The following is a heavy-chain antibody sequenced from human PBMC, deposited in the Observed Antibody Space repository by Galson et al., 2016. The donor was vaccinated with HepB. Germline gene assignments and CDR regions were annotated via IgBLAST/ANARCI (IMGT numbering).Heavy chain of an antibody. V-gene: IGHV3-23*01. CDR1: GISFNNYV. CDR3: ANLKFDYAEHDY. J-gene: IGHJ4*02. D-gene: IGHD4-17*01. CDR2: ISRSGSGT. Sequence: SLRLSCAASGISFNNYVMTWVRQAPGRGLEWVSTISRSGSGTYYADSVKGRFTISRDNSQNTLSLQMNSLRVEDTAVYYCANLKFDYAEHDYWGQGNLVIVSS.